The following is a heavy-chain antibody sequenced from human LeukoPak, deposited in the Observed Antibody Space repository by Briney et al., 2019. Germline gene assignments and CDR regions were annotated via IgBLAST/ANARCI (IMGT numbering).Heavy chain of an antibody. D-gene: IGHD3-16*02. V-gene: IGHV4-34*01. CDR1: GGSFSGYY. CDR2: INHSGST. J-gene: IGHJ3*02. Sequence: SETLSLTCAVYGGSFSGYYWGWIRQPPGKGLEWIGEINHSGSTNYNPSLKSRVTISVDTSKNQFSLKLSSVTAADTAVYYCARDRRSDDAFGIWGQGTMVTVSS. CDR3: ARDRRSDDAFGI.